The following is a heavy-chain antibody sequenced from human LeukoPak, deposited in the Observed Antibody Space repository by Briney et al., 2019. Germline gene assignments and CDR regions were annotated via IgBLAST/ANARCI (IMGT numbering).Heavy chain of an antibody. D-gene: IGHD3-3*01. Sequence: GSLRLSCAASGFTFSSYGMHWVRQAPGKGLEWVAVISYDGSNKYYADSVKGRFTISRDNSKNTLYLQMNSLRGEDTAVYYCAGHFGAWHYFDYWGQGTLVTVSS. CDR3: AGHFGAWHYFDY. J-gene: IGHJ4*02. V-gene: IGHV3-30*03. CDR1: GFTFSSYG. CDR2: ISYDGSNK.